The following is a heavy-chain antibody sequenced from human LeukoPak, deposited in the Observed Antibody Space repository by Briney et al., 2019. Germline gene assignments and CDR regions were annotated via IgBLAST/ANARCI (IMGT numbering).Heavy chain of an antibody. V-gene: IGHV4-30-4*08. D-gene: IGHD2-2*02. J-gene: IGHJ4*02. CDR1: GGSISSGDYY. Sequence: ASETLSLTCTVSGGSISSGDYYWSWIRQPPGKGLEWTGYIYYSGSTYYNPSLESRVTISLDTSKNQFSLKLNSVTAADTAVYYCARRYCSTSNCYNFEYWGPGTLVTVSS. CDR2: IYYSGST. CDR3: ARRYCSTSNCYNFEY.